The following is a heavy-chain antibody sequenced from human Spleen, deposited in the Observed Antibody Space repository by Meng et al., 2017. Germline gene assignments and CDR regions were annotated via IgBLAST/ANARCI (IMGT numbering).Heavy chain of an antibody. Sequence: HLQLQESGPGLVNPSETLSLNCTVSGGSIIPGGSISTTSSGYCWGWIRQPPGKGMDWIGSVYYNGNTYYKPSLTSRVTISLDASKNQCSLKLTSVTAAYTAVYYCERLPTGFPNWFDPWGQGTLVTVSS. V-gene: IGHV4-39*01. CDR3: ERLPTGFPNWFDP. CDR1: GGSIIPGGSISTTSSGYC. D-gene: IGHD4-17*01. J-gene: IGHJ5*02. CDR2: VYYNGNT.